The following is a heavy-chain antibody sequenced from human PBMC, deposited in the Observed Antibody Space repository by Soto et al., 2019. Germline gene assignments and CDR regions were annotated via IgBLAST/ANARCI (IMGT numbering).Heavy chain of an antibody. CDR3: ARSSTSANYFDY. V-gene: IGHV4-59*12. Sequence: SETLSLTCTVSNGSISPNYWSWIRQPPGKGLEWIGYIYFGGSTNYNPSLKSRVTISVDTSKNQFSLKLNSVTAADTAVYYCARSSTSANYFDYWGQGTLVTVSS. CDR2: IYFGGST. CDR1: NGSISPNY. D-gene: IGHD2-2*01. J-gene: IGHJ4*02.